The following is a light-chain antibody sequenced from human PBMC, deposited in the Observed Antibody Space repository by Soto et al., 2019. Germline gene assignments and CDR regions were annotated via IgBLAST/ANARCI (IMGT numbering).Light chain of an antibody. CDR1: SIDVGGYNF. J-gene: IGLJ2*01. V-gene: IGLV2-11*01. Sequence: QSALTQPRSVSGSPGQSVTISCTGTSIDVGGYNFVSWYQQHPGKAPKLMISDVSKRPSGVPDRFSGSKSGNTASLTISGLQAEDEADYYCCSYAGSYTFVVFGGGTKLTVL. CDR3: CSYAGSYTFVV. CDR2: DVS.